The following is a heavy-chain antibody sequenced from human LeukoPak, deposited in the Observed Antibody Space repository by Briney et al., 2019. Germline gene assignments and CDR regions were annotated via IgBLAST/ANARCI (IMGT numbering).Heavy chain of an antibody. CDR2: IYSGGST. CDR3: ARLSGYSSSWAHDY. J-gene: IGHJ4*02. V-gene: IGHV3-66*04. CDR1: GFTVSSNY. D-gene: IGHD6-13*01. Sequence: GGSLRLSCAASGFTVSSNYMSWVRQAPGKGLEWVSVIYSGGSTYYADSVKGRFTISRDNSKNTLYLQMNSLRAEDTAVYYCARLSGYSSSWAHDYWGQGTLVTVSS.